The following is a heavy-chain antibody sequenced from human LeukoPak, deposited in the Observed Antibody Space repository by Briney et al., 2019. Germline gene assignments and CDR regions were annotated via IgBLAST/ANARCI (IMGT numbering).Heavy chain of an antibody. CDR3: ARDGYRLSGYFYYMDV. Sequence: GASVKVSCKRSGYTFASFGISWVRQAPGQGLEWVGWIKTHNGDTNYAQKLQGRVTMTTDTSTSTAYMELRSLRSDDTAVYYCARDGYRLSGYFYYMDVWGKGTTVTVSS. CDR2: IKTHNGDT. V-gene: IGHV1-18*01. CDR1: GYTFASFG. J-gene: IGHJ6*03. D-gene: IGHD2-2*03.